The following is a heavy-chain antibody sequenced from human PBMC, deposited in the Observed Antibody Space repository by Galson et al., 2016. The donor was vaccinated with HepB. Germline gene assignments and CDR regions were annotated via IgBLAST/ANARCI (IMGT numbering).Heavy chain of an antibody. D-gene: IGHD6-19*01. CDR3: AKDRYNSGWGGVFDS. Sequence: SLRLSCAVSGFTFKNYAMSWVRQTPGKGLEWVSVISGSGTITYYADSVKGRFTISRDNSKNSLYLQMNSLRAEDTAVYFCAKDRYNSGWGGVFDSWGQGTLVTVSS. CDR2: ISGSGTIT. V-gene: IGHV3-23*01. CDR1: GFTFKNYA. J-gene: IGHJ4*02.